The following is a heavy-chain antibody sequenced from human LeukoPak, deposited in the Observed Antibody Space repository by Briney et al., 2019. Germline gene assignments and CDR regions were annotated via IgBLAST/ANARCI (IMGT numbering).Heavy chain of an antibody. CDR3: ARAFCSSTSCYSGDRYFDY. Sequence: GGSLRLSCAASGFTFSSYWMYWVRQAPGKGLAWVSRINSDGSSTSYADSVKGRFTISRDNAKNTLYLQMNSLRAEDTAVYYCARAFCSSTSCYSGDRYFDYWGQGTLVTVSS. CDR2: INSDGSST. CDR1: GFTFSSYW. D-gene: IGHD2-2*02. V-gene: IGHV3-74*01. J-gene: IGHJ4*02.